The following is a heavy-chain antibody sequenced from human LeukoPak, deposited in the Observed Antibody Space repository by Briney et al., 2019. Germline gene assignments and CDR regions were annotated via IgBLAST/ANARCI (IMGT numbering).Heavy chain of an antibody. D-gene: IGHD6-13*01. CDR3: ARDAPSPGAAHSSSYYFDY. J-gene: IGHJ4*02. Sequence: GGSLRLSCAASGFTFSSYGMHWVRQAPGEGLEWVAVIWYDGSNKYYTDSVKGRFTISRDNSKNTLLLQMNSLRIEDTAEYYCARDAPSPGAAHSSSYYFDYWGQGTLVTVSS. V-gene: IGHV3-30*19. CDR2: IWYDGSNK. CDR1: GFTFSSYG.